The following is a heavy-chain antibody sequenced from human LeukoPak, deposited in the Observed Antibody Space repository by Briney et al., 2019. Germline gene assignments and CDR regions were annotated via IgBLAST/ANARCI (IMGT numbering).Heavy chain of an antibody. J-gene: IGHJ5*02. CDR3: ARGGELHGLDP. Sequence: GASVNVSCKASGYTFTSYAMHWVRQAPGQRLEWMGWINAGNGNTKYSQKFQGRVTITRDTSASTAYMELSSLRSGDTAVYYCARGGELHGLDPWGQGTLVTVSS. CDR2: INAGNGNT. D-gene: IGHD1-26*01. CDR1: GYTFTSYA. V-gene: IGHV1-3*01.